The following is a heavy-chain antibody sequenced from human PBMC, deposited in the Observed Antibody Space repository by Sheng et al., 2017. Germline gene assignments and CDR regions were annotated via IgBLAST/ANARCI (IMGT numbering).Heavy chain of an antibody. J-gene: IGHJ4*02. CDR3: ARGYCSGGSCRRTFDY. D-gene: IGHD2-15*01. Sequence: QVQLQQWGAGLLKPSETLSLTCAVYGGSFSGYYWSWIRQPPGKGLEWIGEINHSGSTNYNPSLKSRVTISVDTSKNQFSLKLSSVTAADTAVYYCARGYCSGGSCRRTFDYWGQGTLVTVSS. V-gene: IGHV4-34*01. CDR1: GGSFSGYY. CDR2: INHSGST.